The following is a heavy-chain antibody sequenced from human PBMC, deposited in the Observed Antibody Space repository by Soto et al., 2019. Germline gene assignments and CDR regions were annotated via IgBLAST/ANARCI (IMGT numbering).Heavy chain of an antibody. CDR3: ARESPQSMDTICGVVIGGLYYYYMDI. J-gene: IGHJ6*03. CDR2: IIPILGIA. V-gene: IGHV1-69*02. D-gene: IGHD3-3*01. CDR1: GGTFSSYT. Sequence: GASVKVSCKASGGTFSSYTISWVRQAPGQGLEWMGRIIPILGIADYAQKFQGRVTITEDKSTSTAYMELSSLRSEDTAVYYCARESPQSMDTICGVVIGGLYYYYMDIWGKGTTVTVSS.